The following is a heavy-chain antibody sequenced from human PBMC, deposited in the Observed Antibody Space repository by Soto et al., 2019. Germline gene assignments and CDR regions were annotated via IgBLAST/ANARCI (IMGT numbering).Heavy chain of an antibody. CDR3: ARDLGYYDSSGRRSAFDI. J-gene: IGHJ3*02. D-gene: IGHD3-22*01. CDR2: ISSSSSYI. CDR1: GFTFSSYN. Sequence: EVQLVESGGGLVKPGGSLRLSCAASGFTFSSYNMNWVRQAPGKGLEWVSSISSSSSYIYYADSVKGRFTISRDNAKNSLYMQMSSLRAEDTDVYYCARDLGYYDSSGRRSAFDIWGQGTMVTVSS. V-gene: IGHV3-21*01.